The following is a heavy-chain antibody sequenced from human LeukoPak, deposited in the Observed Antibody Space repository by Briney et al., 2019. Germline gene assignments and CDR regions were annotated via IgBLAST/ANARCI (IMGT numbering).Heavy chain of an antibody. V-gene: IGHV4-61*02. CDR2: IYTSGST. CDR1: GGSISSGSYY. CDR3: ARRGYLRSIDY. D-gene: IGHD2-21*01. Sequence: SQTLSLTCTVSGGSISSGSYYWSWIRQPAGKGLEWIGRIYTSGSTNYNPSLKSRVTISVDTSKNQFSLKLSSVTAADTAVYYCARRGYLRSIDYWGQGTLVTVSS. J-gene: IGHJ4*02.